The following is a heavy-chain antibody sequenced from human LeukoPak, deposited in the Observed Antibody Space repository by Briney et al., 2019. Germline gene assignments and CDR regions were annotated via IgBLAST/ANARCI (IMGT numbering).Heavy chain of an antibody. CDR1: GGSISSYY. CDR3: AAGSVAAPNYYYYMDV. Sequence: SETLSLTCTVSGGSISSYYWSWIRQPPGKGLEWIGYIYTSGSTNYNPSLKSRVTISVDTSKNQFSLKLSSVTAADTAVYYCAAGSVAAPNYYYYMDVWGKGITVTVSS. CDR2: IYTSGST. V-gene: IGHV4-4*09. J-gene: IGHJ6*03.